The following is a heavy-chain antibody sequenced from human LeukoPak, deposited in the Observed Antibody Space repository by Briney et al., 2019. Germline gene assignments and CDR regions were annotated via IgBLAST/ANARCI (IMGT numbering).Heavy chain of an antibody. J-gene: IGHJ3*02. CDR1: GGSISSYY. V-gene: IGHV4-59*01. Sequence: SETLSLTCTVSGGSISSYYWSWIRQPPGKGLEWIGYIYYSGSTNYNPSLKSRVTISVDTSKNQFSLKLGSVTAADTAVYYCARDSRDYGGNPALGWGAFDIWGQGTMVTVSS. CDR3: ARDSRDYGGNPALGWGAFDI. D-gene: IGHD4-23*01. CDR2: IYYSGST.